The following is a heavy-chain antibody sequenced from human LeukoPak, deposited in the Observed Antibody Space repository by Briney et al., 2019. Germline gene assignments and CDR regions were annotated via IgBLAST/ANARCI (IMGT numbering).Heavy chain of an antibody. D-gene: IGHD6-13*01. V-gene: IGHV3-48*04. J-gene: IGHJ3*02. CDR2: ISSSSII. CDR1: GFTFSTYS. CDR3: ARDFFAAAATADAFDI. Sequence: GGSLRLSCAASGFTFSTYSMNWVRQAPGKGLEWVSCISSSSIIYYADSVKGRFTISRDNAKNSLYLQMNSLRAEDTAVYYCARDFFAAAATADAFDIWGQGTMVTVSS.